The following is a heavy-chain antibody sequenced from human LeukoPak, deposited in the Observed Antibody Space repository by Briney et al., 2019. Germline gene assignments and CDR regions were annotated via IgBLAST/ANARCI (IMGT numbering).Heavy chain of an antibody. J-gene: IGHJ6*02. V-gene: IGHV3-48*03. D-gene: IGHD3-9*01. Sequence: GGSLRLSCAASGFTFSSYEMTGVRQAPGKGGEGVSYISSSGSNIYYADSVKGRFTISRDNAKNSLYLQMNSLRAEDTAVYYCARGDNDILTGSPAVWGMDVWGQGTTVTVSS. CDR3: ARGDNDILTGSPAVWGMDV. CDR2: ISSSGSNI. CDR1: GFTFSSYE.